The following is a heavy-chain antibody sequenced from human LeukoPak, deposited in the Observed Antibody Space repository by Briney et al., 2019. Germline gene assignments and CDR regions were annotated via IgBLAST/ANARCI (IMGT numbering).Heavy chain of an antibody. V-gene: IGHV4-59*01. CDR2: IYYSGST. D-gene: IGHD6-6*01. J-gene: IGHJ6*02. CDR3: ARAPSSIAARMDV. CDR1: GGSISNSY. Sequence: PSETLSLTCTVSGGSISNSYWSWIRQPPGKGLEWVGYIYYSGSTNYNPSLKSRVTISVDTSKKQFSLKLSSVTAADTAVYYCARAPSSIAARMDVWGQGTTVTVSS.